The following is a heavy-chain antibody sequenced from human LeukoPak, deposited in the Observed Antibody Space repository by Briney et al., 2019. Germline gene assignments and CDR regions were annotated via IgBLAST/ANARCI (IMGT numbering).Heavy chain of an antibody. V-gene: IGHV3-23*01. CDR3: AKDSSRRPSWDWFDP. CDR2: ISGSGGST. Sequence: GGSLRLSCAASGFTFSSYAMSWVRQAPGKGLEWVSAISGSGGSTYYADSVKGRFTISRDNSKNTLYLQMNSLRAEDTAVYYCAKDSSRRPSWDWFDPWGQGTLVTVSS. CDR1: GFTFSSYA. J-gene: IGHJ5*02. D-gene: IGHD2-2*01.